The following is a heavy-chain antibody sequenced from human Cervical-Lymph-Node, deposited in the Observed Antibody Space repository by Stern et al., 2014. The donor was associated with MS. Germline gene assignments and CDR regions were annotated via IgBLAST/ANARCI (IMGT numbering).Heavy chain of an antibody. J-gene: IGHJ4*02. CDR3: AKDTYYYDTNGSKGRSSDY. CDR2: ISYDGSNK. V-gene: IGHV3-30*18. D-gene: IGHD3-22*01. Sequence: VQLVESGGGVVQPGRSLRLSCAASGFTFSSYGMHWVRQAPGKGLEWVAVISYDGSNKYNADSVKGRFTISRDNSKNTLYLQMNSLRAEDTAVYYCAKDTYYYDTNGSKGRSSDYWGQGTLVTVSS. CDR1: GFTFSSYG.